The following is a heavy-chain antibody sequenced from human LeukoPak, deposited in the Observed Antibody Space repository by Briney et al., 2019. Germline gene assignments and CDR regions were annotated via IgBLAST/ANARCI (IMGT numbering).Heavy chain of an antibody. CDR2: IYWNDNK. J-gene: IGHJ6*03. CDR1: GFSLTTSGVG. Sequence: SGPTLVNPTQTLTLTCTFSGFSLTTSGVGVGWIRQPPRKALEWLALIYWNDNKRYSPSLKSRLTLTKDTSKNQVVLTMTNMDPVDTATYYCARHLRVAGRTLTYYYYYYMDVWGKGTTVTVSS. V-gene: IGHV2-5*01. CDR3: ARHLRVAGRTLTYYYYYYMDV. D-gene: IGHD6-6*01.